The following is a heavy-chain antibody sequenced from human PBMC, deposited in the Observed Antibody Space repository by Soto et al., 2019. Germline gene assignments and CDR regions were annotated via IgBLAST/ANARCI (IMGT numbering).Heavy chain of an antibody. V-gene: IGHV1-46*01. CDR3: ARSPYSSGSFYPIDY. J-gene: IGHJ4*02. D-gene: IGHD3-22*01. CDR2: INPSRCST. Sequence: ASAEVSCKASGYTFTYYYIHWMRQAPVQGLEWIGVINPSRCSTSYAQKFQGRVTMTGDTSTTTGYMELSSLRSDDTAFFYCARSPYSSGSFYPIDYWGQGTAVTVSS. CDR1: GYTFTYYY.